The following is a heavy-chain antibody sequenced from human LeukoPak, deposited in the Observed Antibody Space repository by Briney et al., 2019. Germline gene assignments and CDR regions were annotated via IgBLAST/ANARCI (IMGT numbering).Heavy chain of an antibody. D-gene: IGHD3-10*01. CDR1: GFTFSSYW. V-gene: IGHV3-7*01. CDR2: IKEDGSEK. CDR3: AAAGAFYGSATDAFDI. J-gene: IGHJ3*02. Sequence: SGGSLRLSCAASGFTFSSYWMSWVRQAPGKGLEWVANIKEDGSEKYYADSVKGRFAISRDNAKNSLYLQMNSLRAEDTAVYYCAAAGAFYGSATDAFDIWGQGTMVTVSS.